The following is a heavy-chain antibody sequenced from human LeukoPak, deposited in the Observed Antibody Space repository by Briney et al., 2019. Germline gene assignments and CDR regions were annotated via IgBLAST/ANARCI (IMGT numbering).Heavy chain of an antibody. D-gene: IGHD3-9*01. CDR2: ISSSGSTI. CDR1: GFTFSSYE. CDR3: ARAISYYDILTGYYSPYYYYYMDV. V-gene: IGHV3-48*03. J-gene: IGHJ6*03. Sequence: GGSLRLSCAASGFTFSSYEMNWVRQAPGKGLEWVSYISSSGSTIYYADSVKGRFTISRDNSKNTLYLQMNSLRAEDTAVYYCARAISYYDILTGYYSPYYYYYMDVWGKGTTVTISS.